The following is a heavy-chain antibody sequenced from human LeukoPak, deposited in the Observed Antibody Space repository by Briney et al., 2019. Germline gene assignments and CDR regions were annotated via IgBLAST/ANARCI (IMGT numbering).Heavy chain of an antibody. J-gene: IGHJ4*02. CDR3: ARDSLRVVGASSTLDY. CDR1: GYTFTSYG. D-gene: IGHD2-2*01. V-gene: IGHV1-18*01. Sequence: ASVKVSXKASGYTFTSYGISWVRQAPGQGPEWMGWISGYNGNTNYAQKFQGRVSMTTDTSTRTAYMELRSLRSDDTAVYYCARDSLRVVGASSTLDYWGQGTLVTVSS. CDR2: ISGYNGNT.